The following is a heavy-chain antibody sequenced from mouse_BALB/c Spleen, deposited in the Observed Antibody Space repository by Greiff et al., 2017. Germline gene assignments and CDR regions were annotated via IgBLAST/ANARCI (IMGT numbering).Heavy chain of an antibody. Sequence: QVQLKESGAELAKPGASVKMSCKASGYTFTSYWMHWVKQRPGQGLEWIGYINPSTGYTEYNQKFKDKATLTADKSSSTAYMQLSSLTSEDSAVYYCARRRGPYGYADYWGQGTTLTVSS. CDR2: INPSTGYT. V-gene: IGHV1-7*01. D-gene: IGHD2-2*01. J-gene: IGHJ2*01. CDR1: GYTFTSYW. CDR3: ARRRGPYGYADY.